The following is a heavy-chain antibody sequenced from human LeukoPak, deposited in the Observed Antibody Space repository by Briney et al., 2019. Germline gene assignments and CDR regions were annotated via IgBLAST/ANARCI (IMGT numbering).Heavy chain of an antibody. CDR1: GFTFSTYA. V-gene: IGHV3-21*01. Sequence: GGSLRLSCAASGFTFSTYAMNWVRQAPGKGLEWVSSISSSSSYIYYADSVKGRFTISRDNAKNSLYLQMNSLRAEDTAVYYCASDTYYYGSGRDLDAFDIWGQGTIVTVSS. D-gene: IGHD3-10*01. CDR3: ASDTYYYGSGRDLDAFDI. J-gene: IGHJ3*02. CDR2: ISSSSSYI.